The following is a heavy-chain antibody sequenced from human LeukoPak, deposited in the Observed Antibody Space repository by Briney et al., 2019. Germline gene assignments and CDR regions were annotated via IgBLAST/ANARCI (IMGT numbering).Heavy chain of an antibody. Sequence: GGSLRLSCAVSGITFTYAWMSWVRQAPGKGLEWVGHIKRRIEGETTDYAAPVKGRFTILRDDSKNTVLLQMNSLKTEDTGVYYCTTDPLVYYYQFDYWGQGTLVIVSS. V-gene: IGHV3-15*01. CDR2: IKRRIEGETT. CDR3: TTDPLVYYYQFDY. J-gene: IGHJ4*02. CDR1: GITFTYAW. D-gene: IGHD3-22*01.